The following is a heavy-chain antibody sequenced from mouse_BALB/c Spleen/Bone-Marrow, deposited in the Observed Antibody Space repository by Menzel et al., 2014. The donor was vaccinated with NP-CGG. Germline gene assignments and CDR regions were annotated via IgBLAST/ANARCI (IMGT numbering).Heavy chain of an antibody. V-gene: IGHV5-9-2*01. J-gene: IGHJ3*01. D-gene: IGHD2-4*01. Sequence: EVQGVESGGGLVKSGGSLKLSCAASGFTFSNYGMSWVRQTPEKRLEWVATISGGGSYTFYSVSVKGRFTISRDNAKNNLYLQLSSLRSEDTALYYCARHAYYDQTEVSFVYWGQGTLVTVSA. CDR3: ARHAYYDQTEVSFVY. CDR1: GFTFSNYG. CDR2: ISGGGSYT.